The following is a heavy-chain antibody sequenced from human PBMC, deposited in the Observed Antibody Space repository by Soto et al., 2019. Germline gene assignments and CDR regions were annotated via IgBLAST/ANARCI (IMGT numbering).Heavy chain of an antibody. CDR1: GFTFSSKS. Sequence: GGSLRLSCAASGFTFSSKSMSWVRQPPGKGLEWVSGISGSGGSTYYADSVKGRFTISRDNSKNTVFLQMSSLRAEDTAVYYYSRDASSSMYYFANWGQGTLVTVSP. J-gene: IGHJ4*02. D-gene: IGHD6-13*01. CDR2: ISGSGGST. V-gene: IGHV3-23*01. CDR3: SRDASSSMYYFAN.